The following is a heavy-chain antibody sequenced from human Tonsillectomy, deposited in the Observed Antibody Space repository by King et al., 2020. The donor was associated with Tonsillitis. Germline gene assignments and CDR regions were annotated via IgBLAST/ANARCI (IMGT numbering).Heavy chain of an antibody. D-gene: IGHD3-22*01. Sequence: QLVQSGGGVVQPGRSLRLSCAASGFTFSSYGMHWVRQAPGKGLKWVAVISYDGSNKYYADSEKGRFTISRDNSKNTLYLKMNSLRSEDTAVYYCAKCPTKFYDSSGYWFGNWYFDLWGRGTLVTVSS. CDR3: AKCPTKFYDSSGYWFGNWYFDL. J-gene: IGHJ2*01. V-gene: IGHV3-30*18. CDR1: GFTFSSYG. CDR2: ISYDGSNK.